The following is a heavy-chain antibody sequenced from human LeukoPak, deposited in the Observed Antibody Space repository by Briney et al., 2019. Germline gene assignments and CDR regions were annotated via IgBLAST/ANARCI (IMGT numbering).Heavy chain of an antibody. CDR2: ISAYNGNT. D-gene: IGHD1-26*01. Sequence: ASVKVSCKASGYTFTSYGISWVRQAPGQGLEWMGWISAYNGNTNYAQKLQGRVTMTTDTSTSTAYMELRSLRSDDTAVYYCARRAWPYSGSYSRYFDYWGQGTLVTVSS. V-gene: IGHV1-18*01. J-gene: IGHJ4*02. CDR1: GYTFTSYG. CDR3: ARRAWPYSGSYSRYFDY.